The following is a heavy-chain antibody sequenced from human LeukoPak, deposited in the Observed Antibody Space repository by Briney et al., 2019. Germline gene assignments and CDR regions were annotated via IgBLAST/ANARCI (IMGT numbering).Heavy chain of an antibody. J-gene: IGHJ4*02. CDR3: EGSAGY. CDR2: IKRDGSEK. CDR1: GFAFSNSW. Sequence: GGSLRLSCAASGFAFSNSWMSWVRQAPGKGLEWVANIKRDGSEKYYVDSVKGRFTISRDNAKSSLFLQMNSLRADDTAVYYCEGSAGYWGQGTLVTVPS. V-gene: IGHV3-7*01.